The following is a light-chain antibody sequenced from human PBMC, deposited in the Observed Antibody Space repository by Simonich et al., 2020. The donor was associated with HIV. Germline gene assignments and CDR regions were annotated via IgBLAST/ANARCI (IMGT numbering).Light chain of an antibody. CDR1: QSVSSN. V-gene: IGKV3-15*01. CDR3: QHYNNWPPYT. CDR2: YAS. J-gene: IGKJ2*01. Sequence: EIVMTKSPATLSVSPGERAPPSCRASQSVSSNLAWYQNKPGQAPRLLIYYASTRATGIPARFSGSGSGTEFTLTISTMQSEDFAVYYCQHYNNWPPYTFGQGTKLEIK.